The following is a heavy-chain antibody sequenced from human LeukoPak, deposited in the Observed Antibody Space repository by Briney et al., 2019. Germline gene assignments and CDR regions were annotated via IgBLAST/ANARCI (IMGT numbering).Heavy chain of an antibody. CDR1: GFTFSSYA. J-gene: IGHJ4*02. V-gene: IGHV3-30-3*01. CDR3: ARDPSTLIVGALFDY. CDR2: ISYDGSNK. Sequence: PGRSLRLSCAASGFTFSSYAMLWVRQAPGKGLEWVAVISYDGSNKYYADSVKGRFTISRDNSKNTLYLQMNSLRAEDTAVYYCARDPSTLIVGALFDYWGQGTLVTVSS. D-gene: IGHD1-26*01.